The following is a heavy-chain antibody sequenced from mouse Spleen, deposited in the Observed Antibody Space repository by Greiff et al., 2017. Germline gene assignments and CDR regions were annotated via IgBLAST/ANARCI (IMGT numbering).Heavy chain of an antibody. CDR2: ISYDGSN. D-gene: IGHD4-1*01. CDR1: GYSITSGYY. J-gene: IGHJ2*01. CDR3: ARCLGYFDY. V-gene: IGHV3-6*01. Sequence: EVKLMESGPGLVKPSQSLSLTCSVTGYSITSGYYWNWIRQFPGNKLEWMGYISYDGSNNYNPSLKNRISITRDTSKNQFFLKLNSVTTEDTATYYCARCLGYFDYWGQGTTLTVSS.